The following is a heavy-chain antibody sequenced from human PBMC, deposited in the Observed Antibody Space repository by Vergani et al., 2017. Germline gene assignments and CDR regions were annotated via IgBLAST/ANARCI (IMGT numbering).Heavy chain of an antibody. J-gene: IGHJ3*02. CDR1: GFSFSDHY. Sequence: QVQLVESGGGLVKPGGSLRLSCAASGFSFSDHYMTWIRQAPGKGLEWVSYISNSGNNIKYADSVKGRFSISRDNAKSSLFLQMDSLRAEDTAVYYCARDHRDDNIYPDTFDIWGQGSMVTVSS. CDR2: ISNSGNNI. CDR3: ARDHRDDNIYPDTFDI. D-gene: IGHD5-24*01. V-gene: IGHV3-11*01.